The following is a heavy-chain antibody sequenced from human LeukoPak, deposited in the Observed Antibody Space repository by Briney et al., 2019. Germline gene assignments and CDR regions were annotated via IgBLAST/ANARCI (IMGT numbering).Heavy chain of an antibody. J-gene: IGHJ6*02. CDR2: IYTTGST. CDR1: GGSNSSGSYY. V-gene: IGHV4-61*02. Sequence: PSETLSLTCTVSGGSNSSGSYYWSWIRQPAGKGLEWIGRIYTTGSTNYNPSLKSRVTISIDTSKNQFSLKLSSVTAADTAVYYCARGLLTKAASLWSDSIYYYYGMDVWGQGTTVTVSS. CDR3: ARGLLTKAASLWSDSIYYYYGMDV. D-gene: IGHD3-10*01.